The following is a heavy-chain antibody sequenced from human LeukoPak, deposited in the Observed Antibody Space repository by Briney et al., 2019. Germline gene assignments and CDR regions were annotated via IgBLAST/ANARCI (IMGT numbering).Heavy chain of an antibody. Sequence: PGGSLRLSCVASGFTFSHHSISWVRQAPGKGLEWVSAITASGGDTFYAEPVEGRFSVSRDDSKSTVFLQMSSLTADDTGIYFCARRGLQGFCSVNSCHSFFDSWGRGTRVIVSS. D-gene: IGHD2-15*01. J-gene: IGHJ5*01. CDR3: ARRGLQGFCSVNSCHSFFDS. CDR1: GFTFSHHS. V-gene: IGHV3-23*01. CDR2: ITASGGDT.